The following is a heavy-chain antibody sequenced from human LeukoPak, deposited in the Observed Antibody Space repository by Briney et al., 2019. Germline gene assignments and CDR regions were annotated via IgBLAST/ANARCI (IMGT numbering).Heavy chain of an antibody. V-gene: IGHV4-39*01. D-gene: IGHD6-6*01. Sequence: SETLSLTCTVSGGSISSSSYYWGWIRQPPGKGLEWIGSIYYSGSTYYNPSLKSRVTISVDTSKNQFSLKLSSVTAADTAVYYCARRIAARPINAFDIWGQGTMVTVSS. CDR3: ARRIAARPINAFDI. CDR1: GGSISSSSYY. CDR2: IYYSGST. J-gene: IGHJ3*02.